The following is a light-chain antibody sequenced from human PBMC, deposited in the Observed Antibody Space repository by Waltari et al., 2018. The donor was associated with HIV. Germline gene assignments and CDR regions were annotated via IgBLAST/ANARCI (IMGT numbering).Light chain of an antibody. V-gene: IGLV1-47*01. CDR2: RND. Sequence: QSVLTQPPSMSGTPGQRVTISCSGSSSNIGNNLVFWYQQLPGMPPRLVTYRNDERPPGVPDRLSGSKSGTSGSLTISGLRFEDEADYYCAAWDDSLSGWVFGGGTKLTVL. CDR1: SSNIGNNL. CDR3: AAWDDSLSGWV. J-gene: IGLJ3*02.